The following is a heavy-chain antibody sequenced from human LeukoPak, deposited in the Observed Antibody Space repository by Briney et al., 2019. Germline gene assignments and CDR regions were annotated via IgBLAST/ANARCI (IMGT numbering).Heavy chain of an antibody. Sequence: ASVKVSCKASGYTFSNFDIKWVRQAPGQGPEWMGWMNPESGNTGYAQKFQGRVTMTRDSSKSTAYMELISLRFEDTAIYYCTRAIRHQLLSDYWGQGTLVTVSS. CDR3: TRAIRHQLLSDY. CDR1: GYTFSNFD. CDR2: MNPESGNT. V-gene: IGHV1-8*01. D-gene: IGHD2-2*01. J-gene: IGHJ4*02.